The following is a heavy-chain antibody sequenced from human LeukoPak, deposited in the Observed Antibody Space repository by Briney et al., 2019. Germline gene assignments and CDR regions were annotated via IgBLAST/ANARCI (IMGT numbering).Heavy chain of an antibody. V-gene: IGHV1-46*01. CDR2: INPSGGST. Sequence: ASVKVSCKASGYTFTSYYMHWVRQAPGQGLEWMGIINPSGGSTSYAQKFQGRVTMTRDMSTSTVYMELSSLRSEDTAVYYCARGGYSGYDEHEAFDIWGQGAMVTVSS. J-gene: IGHJ3*02. D-gene: IGHD5-12*01. CDR3: ARGGYSGYDEHEAFDI. CDR1: GYTFTSYY.